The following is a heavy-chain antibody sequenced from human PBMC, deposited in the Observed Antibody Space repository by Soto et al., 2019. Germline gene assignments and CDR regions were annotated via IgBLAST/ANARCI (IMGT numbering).Heavy chain of an antibody. J-gene: IGHJ6*02. CDR2: IMPVFRTP. Sequence: QVHLEQSGAEVKKPGSSVKVSCKASGGTFRTAAVSWVRQAPGQGLEWLGGIMPVFRTPDYAQKFQGRVTINADESTSKAYMELSGLRSDDTAVYYCARDNDRPQLGGNYYYILDVWGQGTTITVSS. CDR3: ARDNDRPQLGGNYYYILDV. V-gene: IGHV1-69*12. CDR1: GGTFRTAA. D-gene: IGHD2-8*01.